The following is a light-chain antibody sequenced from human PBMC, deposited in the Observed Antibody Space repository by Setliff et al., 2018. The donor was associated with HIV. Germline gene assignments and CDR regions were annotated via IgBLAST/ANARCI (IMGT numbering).Light chain of an antibody. CDR3: ASRRVGSTPYV. V-gene: IGLV2-18*02. CDR2: EVS. CDR1: SSDVGYDNR. Sequence: QSVLTQPPSVSGSPGQSVTISCTGTSSDVGYDNRVSWFQQPPGAVPRLMIFEVSSRPSGVPDRFSGSKSGNTASLTISGLQADDEGDYYCASRRVGSTPYVFGTGTKGTV. J-gene: IGLJ1*01.